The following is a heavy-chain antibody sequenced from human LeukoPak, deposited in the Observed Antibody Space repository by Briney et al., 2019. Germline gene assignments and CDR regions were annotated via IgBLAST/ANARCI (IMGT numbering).Heavy chain of an antibody. V-gene: IGHV4-59*08. D-gene: IGHD3-3*01. CDR3: AGKGVVSPQHDY. CDR1: GGSISSYY. J-gene: IGHJ4*02. CDR2: IYYSGST. Sequence: SETLSLTCTVSGGSISSYYWSWIRQPPGKGLEWIGYIYYSGSTNYNPSLKSRVTISVDTSKNQFSLKLSSVTAADTAVYYCAGKGVVSPQHDYWGQGTLVTVSS.